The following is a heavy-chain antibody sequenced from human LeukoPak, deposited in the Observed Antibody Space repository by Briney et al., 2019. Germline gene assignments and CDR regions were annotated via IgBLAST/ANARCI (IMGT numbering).Heavy chain of an antibody. CDR1: GFTFSSYW. V-gene: IGHV3-74*01. Sequence: GGSLRLSCAASGFTFSSYWMHWVRQAPGKGLVWVSRINSDGSSTSYADSVKGRFTISRDNAKNTLYLQMNSLRAEDTAVYYCASLHDSRGDDAFDIWGQGTMVTVSS. J-gene: IGHJ3*02. CDR3: ASLHDSRGDDAFDI. CDR2: INSDGSST. D-gene: IGHD3-22*01.